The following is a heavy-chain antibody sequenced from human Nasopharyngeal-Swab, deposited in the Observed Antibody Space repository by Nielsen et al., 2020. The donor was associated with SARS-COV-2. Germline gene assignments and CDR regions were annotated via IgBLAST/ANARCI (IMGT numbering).Heavy chain of an antibody. CDR2: INPNSGGT. CDR3: ARSGLDIVVVQAAQNLDY. V-gene: IGHV1-2*02. CDR1: GYTFTGYY. J-gene: IGHJ4*02. D-gene: IGHD2-2*03. Sequence: ASVKVSCKASGYTFTGYYMHWVRQAPGQGLEWMGWINPNSGGTNYAQKFQGRVTMTRDTSISTAYMELSRLRSDDTAVYYCARSGLDIVVVQAAQNLDYWGQGTLVTVSS.